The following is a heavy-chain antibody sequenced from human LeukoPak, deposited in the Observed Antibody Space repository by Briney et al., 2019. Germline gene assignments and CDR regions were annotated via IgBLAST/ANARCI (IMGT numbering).Heavy chain of an antibody. J-gene: IGHJ4*02. V-gene: IGHV3-21*01. CDR2: ISSSSSYI. D-gene: IGHD3-3*01. CDR3: ARQITIFGVVTVYYFDY. CDR1: GFTVSSNY. Sequence: PGGSLRLSCAASGFTVSSNYMSWVRQAPGKGLEWVSSISSSSSYIYYADSVKGRFTISRDNAKNSLYLQMNSLRAEDTAVYYCARQITIFGVVTVYYFDYWGQGTLVTVSS.